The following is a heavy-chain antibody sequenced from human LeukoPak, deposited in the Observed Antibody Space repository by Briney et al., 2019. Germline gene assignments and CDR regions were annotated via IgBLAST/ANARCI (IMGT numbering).Heavy chain of an antibody. J-gene: IGHJ6*03. D-gene: IGHD2-15*01. CDR1: GGSISSGNYY. V-gene: IGHV4-61*02. CDR3: TTRWSPFCYYMDV. Sequence: PSQTLSLTCPVYGGSISSGNYYWTWIRQPAGKGLEWIGRISTSGDTNYNPSLKSRVTISLDASKNQFSLNLNSATAADTAVHYCTTRWSPFCYYMDVWGKGTTVTVSS. CDR2: ISTSGDT.